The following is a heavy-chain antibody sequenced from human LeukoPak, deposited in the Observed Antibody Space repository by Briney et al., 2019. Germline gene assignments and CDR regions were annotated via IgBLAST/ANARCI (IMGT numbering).Heavy chain of an antibody. V-gene: IGHV4-34*01. CDR1: GGPFSGYY. D-gene: IGHD3-22*01. CDR2: INHSGST. CDR3: ARVRLYYYDSSGYLDY. Sequence: SETLSLTCAVYGGPFSGYYWSWIRQPPGKGLEWIGEINHSGSTNYNPSLKSRVTISVDTSKNQFSLKLSSVTAADTAVYYCARVRLYYYDSSGYLDYWGQGTLVTVSS. J-gene: IGHJ4*02.